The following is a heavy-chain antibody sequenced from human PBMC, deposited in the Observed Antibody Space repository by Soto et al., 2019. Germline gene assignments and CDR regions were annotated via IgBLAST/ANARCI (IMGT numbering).Heavy chain of an antibody. CDR3: ARGHRKPPFYYYYYYYMDV. Sequence: PSETLSLTCTVSGGSISSGGYYWSWIRQHPGKGLEWIGYIYYSGSTYYNPSLKSRVTISVDTSKNQFSLKLSSVTAADTAVYYCARGHRKPPFYYYYYYYMDVWGKGTTVTVSS. CDR2: IYYSGST. J-gene: IGHJ6*03. V-gene: IGHV4-31*03. CDR1: GGSISSGGYY.